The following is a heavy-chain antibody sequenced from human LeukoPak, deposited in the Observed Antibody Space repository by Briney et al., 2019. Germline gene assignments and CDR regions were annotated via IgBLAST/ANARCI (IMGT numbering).Heavy chain of an antibody. CDR2: IYYSGST. V-gene: IGHV4-39*01. J-gene: IGHJ6*02. CDR3: ARQIRYCSSTSCPSRGMDV. Sequence: SETLSLTCTVSGGSISSGGYYWSWIRQHPGKGLEWIGYIYYSGSTYYNPSLKSRVTISVDTSKNQFSLKLSSVTAADTAVYYCARQIRYCSSTSCPSRGMDVWGQGTTVTVSS. CDR1: GGSISSGGYY. D-gene: IGHD2-2*01.